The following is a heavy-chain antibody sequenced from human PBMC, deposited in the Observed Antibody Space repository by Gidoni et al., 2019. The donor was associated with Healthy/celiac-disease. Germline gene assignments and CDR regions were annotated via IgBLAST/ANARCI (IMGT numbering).Heavy chain of an antibody. CDR1: GYSISSGYY. Sequence: QLQLQESCSGMVKLSETLSLTCAVSGYSISSGYYWGWIRRPPGQGLEGIGSIYHSGSTYYNPSLKSRVSISVYTAKNQFSLKLSSVTAADTAVYYCARTRRLGATSKYWYFDLWGRGTLVTVSS. CDR3: ARTRRLGATSKYWYFDL. V-gene: IGHV4-38-2*01. CDR2: IYHSGST. J-gene: IGHJ2*01. D-gene: IGHD1-26*01.